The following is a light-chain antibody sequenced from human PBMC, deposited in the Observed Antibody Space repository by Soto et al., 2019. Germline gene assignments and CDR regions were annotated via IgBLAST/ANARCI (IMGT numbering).Light chain of an antibody. J-gene: IGLJ2*01. V-gene: IGLV2-8*01. Sequence: QSALTQPPSASGSPGQSVTISCTGTSSDVGNYNYVSWYQQHPGKASKLMIYVVNKRPSGVPDRFSGSKSGNTASLTVSGLQAEDEADYYCTSYAGSNNFVVFGGGTKLTVL. CDR2: VVN. CDR1: SSDVGNYNY. CDR3: TSYAGSNNFVV.